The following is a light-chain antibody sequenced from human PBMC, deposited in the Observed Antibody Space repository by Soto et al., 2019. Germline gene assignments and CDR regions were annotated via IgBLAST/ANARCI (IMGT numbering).Light chain of an antibody. CDR3: QQRSNWPIALT. V-gene: IGKV3-11*01. CDR2: DAS. CDR1: QSVSSY. Sequence: EIVLTQSPATLSLSPGERPTLSCRASQSVSSYLAWYHQKPGQAPRLLIYDASNRATGIPARFSGSGSGTDFTLTISSLEPEDVAGYYCQQRSNWPIALTFGGGDKGVI. J-gene: IGKJ4*01.